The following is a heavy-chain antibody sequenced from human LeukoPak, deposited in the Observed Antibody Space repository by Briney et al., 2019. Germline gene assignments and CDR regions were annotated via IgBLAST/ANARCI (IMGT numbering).Heavy chain of an antibody. D-gene: IGHD2-2*01. Sequence: GGSLRLSCAVSGFTFSSYWMSWVRQAPGKGLEWVANIKQDGSEKHYVGSVKGRFTISRDNAKNSLYLQMNSLRAEDTAVYYCARVVPAAIGYYMDVWGKGTTVTVSS. CDR1: GFTFSSYW. V-gene: IGHV3-7*01. CDR2: IKQDGSEK. CDR3: ARVVPAAIGYYMDV. J-gene: IGHJ6*03.